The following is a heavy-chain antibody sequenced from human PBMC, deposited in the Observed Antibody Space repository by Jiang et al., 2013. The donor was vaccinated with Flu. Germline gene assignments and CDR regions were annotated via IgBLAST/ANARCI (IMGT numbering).Heavy chain of an antibody. CDR1: GYTFTSYY. D-gene: IGHD3-22*01. Sequence: SGAEVKKPGASAKVSCKASGYTFTSYYMHWVRQAPGQGLEWMGIINPSGGSTSYAQKFQGRVTMTRDTSTSTVYMELSSLRSEDTAVYYCARGFTAGWLVMDEDAFDIWGQGTMVTVSS. J-gene: IGHJ3*02. CDR2: INPSGGST. V-gene: IGHV1-46*01. CDR3: ARGFTAGWLVMDEDAFDI.